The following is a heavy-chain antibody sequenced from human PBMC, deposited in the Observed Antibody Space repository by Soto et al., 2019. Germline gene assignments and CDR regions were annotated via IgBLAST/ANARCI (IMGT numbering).Heavy chain of an antibody. D-gene: IGHD3-3*01. CDR2: IGGSGAGT. V-gene: IGHV3-23*01. CDR3: AKGPTVFGAFISFEYYYGIYV. CDR1: VFTFSTSA. J-gene: IGHJ6*02. Sequence: HPXGSLRLSCTASVFTFSTSAMSWVRHAPGRGLEWVSGIGGSGAGTYYADSVKGRFTISRDNSKNTLYLQMSGLRAEDAAVYYCAKGPTVFGAFISFEYYYGIYVWGQGTPVTVSS.